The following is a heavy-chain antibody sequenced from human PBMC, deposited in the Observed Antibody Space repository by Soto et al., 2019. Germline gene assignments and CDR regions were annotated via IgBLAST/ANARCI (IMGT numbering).Heavy chain of an antibody. CDR1: GGSISSGGYY. J-gene: IGHJ5*02. D-gene: IGHD3-9*01. CDR2: IYYSGST. Sequence: PSETLSLTCTVSGGSISSGGYYWSWIRQHPGKGLEWIGYIYYSGSTYYNPSLKSRVTISVDTSKNQFSLKLSSVTAADTAVYYCARGNYDILSCWFDPWGQGTLVTVSS. CDR3: ARGNYDILSCWFDP. V-gene: IGHV4-31*03.